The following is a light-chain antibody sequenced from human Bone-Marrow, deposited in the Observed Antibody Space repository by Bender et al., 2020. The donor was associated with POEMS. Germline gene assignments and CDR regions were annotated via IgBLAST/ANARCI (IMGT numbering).Light chain of an antibody. CDR1: SSDVDVYDY. V-gene: IGLV2-14*01. Sequence: QSALTQPASVSGSPGQSITISCTGTSSDVDVYDYVSWFQQLPGKAPKLIIYGVNSRSSGVSNRFSGSKSGNTASLTIAGLQAEDEADYYCSSYTSSFIYVFGTGTEVTVL. CDR2: GVN. J-gene: IGLJ1*01. CDR3: SSYTSSFIYV.